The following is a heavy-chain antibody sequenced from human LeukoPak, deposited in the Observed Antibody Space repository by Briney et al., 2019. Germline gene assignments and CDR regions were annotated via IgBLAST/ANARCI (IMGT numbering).Heavy chain of an antibody. J-gene: IGHJ4*02. CDR1: GFTFSSYA. CDR2: ISGSGGST. D-gene: IGHD1-26*01. V-gene: IGHV3-23*01. CDR3: AKDIRWELLPLDY. Sequence: GGSLRLSCAASGFTFSSYAMSWVRQAPGKGLEWVSAISGSGGSTYYADSVKGRFTISRDNSKNTLYLQMNSLRAEDTAVYYGAKDIRWELLPLDYWGQGTLVTVSS.